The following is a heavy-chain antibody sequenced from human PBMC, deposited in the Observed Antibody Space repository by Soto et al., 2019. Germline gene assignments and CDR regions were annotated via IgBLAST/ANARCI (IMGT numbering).Heavy chain of an antibody. V-gene: IGHV4-59*01. Sequence: PSETLSLTCVVSGASLSSYYWSWIRQPPGKGLEWIGYIYYSGSTNYNPSLKSRVTISVDTSKNQFSLKLSSVTAADTAVYYCARIWGSTNDYWGRGTLVTVSS. CDR2: IYYSGST. J-gene: IGHJ4*02. CDR1: GASLSSYY. CDR3: ARIWGSTNDY. D-gene: IGHD3-16*01.